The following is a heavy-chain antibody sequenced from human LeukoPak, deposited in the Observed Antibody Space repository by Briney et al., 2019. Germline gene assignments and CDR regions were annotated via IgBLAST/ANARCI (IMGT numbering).Heavy chain of an antibody. Sequence: TSETLSLTCTVTRCSISGYYWNWVRQPPEKGLDWIGYIYYSGSTKYNPSLKSRVTISVDTSKNQFSLKLSSVTAADTAVYYCARRGYDSSWSFDYWGQGTLVTVSS. CDR1: RCSISGYY. CDR3: ARRGYDSSWSFDY. V-gene: IGHV4-59*08. CDR2: IYYSGST. J-gene: IGHJ4*02. D-gene: IGHD6-13*01.